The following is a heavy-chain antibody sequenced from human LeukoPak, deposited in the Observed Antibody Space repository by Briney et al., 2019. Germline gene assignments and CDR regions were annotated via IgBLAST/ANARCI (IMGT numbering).Heavy chain of an antibody. J-gene: IGHJ3*02. CDR1: GGSISSSSYY. CDR2: IYYSGST. D-gene: IGHD3-22*01. V-gene: IGHV4-39*07. Sequence: SETLSLTCTVSGGSISSSSYYWGWIRQPPGKGLEWIGSIYYSGSTYYNPSLKSRVTISVDTSKNQFSLKLSSVTAADTAVYYCASRPPYYYDRRGAFDIWGQGTMVTVSS. CDR3: ASRPPYYYDRRGAFDI.